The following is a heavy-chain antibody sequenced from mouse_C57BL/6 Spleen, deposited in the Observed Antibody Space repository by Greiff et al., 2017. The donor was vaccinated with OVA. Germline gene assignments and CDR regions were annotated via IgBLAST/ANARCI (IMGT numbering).Heavy chain of an antibody. CDR1: GYTFTSYW. Sequence: QVQLQQPGAELVMPGASVKLSCKASGYTFTSYWMHWVKQRPGQGLEWIGEIDPSDSYTNYNQKFKGKSTLTVDKSSSTAYMQLSSLTSEDSAVYYCASRDRDGYYDFDVWGTGTTVTVSS. J-gene: IGHJ1*03. D-gene: IGHD2-3*01. CDR3: ASRDRDGYYDFDV. CDR2: IDPSDSYT. V-gene: IGHV1-69*01.